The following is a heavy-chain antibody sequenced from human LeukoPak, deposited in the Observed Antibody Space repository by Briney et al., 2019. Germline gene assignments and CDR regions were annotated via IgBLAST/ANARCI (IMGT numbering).Heavy chain of an antibody. CDR2: IYYSGST. CDR1: GRSISSYY. Sequence: SETLSLTCTVSGRSISSYYWSWIRQPPGKGLEWIGYIYYSGSTNYNPSLKSRVTISVDTSKNQFSLKLSSATAADTAVYYCARHRGYSSGWYDLDAFDIWGQGTMVTVSS. V-gene: IGHV4-59*08. J-gene: IGHJ3*02. CDR3: ARHRGYSSGWYDLDAFDI. D-gene: IGHD6-19*01.